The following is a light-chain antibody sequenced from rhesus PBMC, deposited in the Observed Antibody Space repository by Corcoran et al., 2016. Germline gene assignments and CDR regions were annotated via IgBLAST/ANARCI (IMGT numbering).Light chain of an antibody. CDR2: GAS. V-gene: IGKV3-24*04. CDR1: QSVSSY. J-gene: IGKJ1*01. CDR3: LQSSNWWT. Sequence: EIVMTQSPATLALSPGERATLSCRASQSVSSYLAWYQQKPGQAPRLLIYGASSRATGIPDRFRGSGSGTEFTLTISSLEPEDVGVYFCLQSSNWWTFSQGTKVEIK.